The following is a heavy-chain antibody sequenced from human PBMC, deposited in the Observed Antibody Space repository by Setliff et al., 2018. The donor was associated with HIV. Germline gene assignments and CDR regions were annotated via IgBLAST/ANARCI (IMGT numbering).Heavy chain of an antibody. CDR1: ASGTYY. CDR3: ARAAAGNTGPFDL. D-gene: IGHD4-17*01. Sequence: SETLSLTCTVSASGTYYWSWIRQPAGKGLERIGRVSSRGDTNYNPSLKSRVTMSVDTSKNQFSLKLTSVTASDTAVYYCARAAAGNTGPFDLWGQGSPVTVSS. J-gene: IGHJ4*02. CDR2: VSSRGDT. V-gene: IGHV4-4*07.